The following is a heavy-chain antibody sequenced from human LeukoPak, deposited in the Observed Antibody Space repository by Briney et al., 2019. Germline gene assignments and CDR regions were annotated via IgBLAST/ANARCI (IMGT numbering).Heavy chain of an antibody. Sequence: GGSLRLSCAASGFTFSNAWMSWVRQAPGKGLEWVGRIKSKTDGGTTDYAAPVKGRFTISRDDSKNTLYLQMNNLKTEDTAVYYCTTDLNYDILTGWGPSLDYWGQGTLVTVSS. V-gene: IGHV3-15*01. CDR2: IKSKTDGGTT. D-gene: IGHD3-9*01. J-gene: IGHJ4*02. CDR1: GFTFSNAW. CDR3: TTDLNYDILTGWGPSLDY.